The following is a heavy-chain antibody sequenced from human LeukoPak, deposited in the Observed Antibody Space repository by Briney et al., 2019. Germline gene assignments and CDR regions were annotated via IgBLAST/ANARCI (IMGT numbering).Heavy chain of an antibody. CDR3: AREKSSIAAPYYYYYMDV. J-gene: IGHJ6*03. Sequence: SVKVSCKASGGTFSSYAISWVRQAPGQGLEWMGGIIPIFGTANYAQKFQGRVTITTDESTSTAYMELSSLRSEDTAVYYCAREKSSIAAPYYYYYMDVWGKGTTVTVSS. CDR1: GGTFSSYA. CDR2: IIPIFGTA. D-gene: IGHD6-6*01. V-gene: IGHV1-69*05.